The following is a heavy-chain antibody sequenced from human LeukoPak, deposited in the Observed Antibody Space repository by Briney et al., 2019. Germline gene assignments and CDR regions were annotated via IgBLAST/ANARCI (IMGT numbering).Heavy chain of an antibody. CDR3: ARVENSSGWYWYYYYYTDV. J-gene: IGHJ6*03. CDR1: GFTFSSYW. V-gene: IGHV3-7*01. CDR2: IKQDGSEK. D-gene: IGHD6-19*01. Sequence: GGSLRLSCAASGFTFSSYWMSWVRQAPGKGLEWVANIKQDGSEKYYVDSVKGRFTISRDNAKNSLYLQMNSLRAEDTAVYYCARVENSSGWYWYYYYYTDVWGKGTTVTVSS.